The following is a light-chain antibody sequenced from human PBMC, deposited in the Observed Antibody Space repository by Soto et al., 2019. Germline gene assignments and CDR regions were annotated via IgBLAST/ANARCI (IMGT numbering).Light chain of an antibody. Sequence: QSVLTQPPSASGTPGQRVTISCSGRSSNIGSYTINWYKQLPETATTLLIHSNNQRLSGVPDRFSGSKSGTSASLAISVLQSDDEGDHYCATWDDSLNGVVFGGGTKVTVL. CDR2: SNN. CDR3: ATWDDSLNGVV. CDR1: SSNIGSYT. J-gene: IGLJ2*01. V-gene: IGLV1-44*01.